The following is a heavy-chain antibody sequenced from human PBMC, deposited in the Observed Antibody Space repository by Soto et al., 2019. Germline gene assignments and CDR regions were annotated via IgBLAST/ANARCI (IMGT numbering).Heavy chain of an antibody. CDR1: GFTFSSYA. CDR3: ARDEFGPTKLRYGSGSDSFDY. CDR2: ISYDGSNK. D-gene: IGHD3-10*01. Sequence: GGSLRLSCAASGFTFSSYAMHWVRQAPGKGLEWVAVISYDGSNKYYADSVKGRFTISRDNSKNTLYLQMNSLRAEDTAVYYCARDEFGPTKLRYGSGSDSFDYWGQGTLVTVSS. J-gene: IGHJ4*02. V-gene: IGHV3-30-3*01.